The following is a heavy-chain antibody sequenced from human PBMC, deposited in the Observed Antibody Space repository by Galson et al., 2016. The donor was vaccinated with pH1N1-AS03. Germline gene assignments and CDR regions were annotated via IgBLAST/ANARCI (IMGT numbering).Heavy chain of an antibody. CDR3: AREEGGFGSNWLQTDAFDI. J-gene: IGHJ3*02. CDR1: GFIFTHYS. V-gene: IGHV3-30-3*01. CDR2: MSYEGTTT. D-gene: IGHD6-13*01. Sequence: SLRLSCAASGFIFTHYSMHWVRQAPGKGLEWVAVMSYEGTTTYYADSVKGRFTISRDNSKNTLYLQMNSLRTEDTALYYCAREEGGFGSNWLQTDAFDIWGQGTMVTVS.